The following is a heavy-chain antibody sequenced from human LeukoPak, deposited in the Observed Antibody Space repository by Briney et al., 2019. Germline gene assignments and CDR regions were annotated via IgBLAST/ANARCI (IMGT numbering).Heavy chain of an antibody. CDR3: ARDRKPPAPGYFGY. CDR1: GYTFTSYG. V-gene: IGHV1-18*01. CDR2: ISAYNGNT. Sequence: GASVSVSCTASGYTFTSYGISWVRQAPGQGLEWMGWISAYNGNTNYAQKLQGRVTMTTDTSTSTAYMELRSLRSDDTAVYYCARDRKPPAPGYFGYWGQGTLVTVSS. J-gene: IGHJ4*02.